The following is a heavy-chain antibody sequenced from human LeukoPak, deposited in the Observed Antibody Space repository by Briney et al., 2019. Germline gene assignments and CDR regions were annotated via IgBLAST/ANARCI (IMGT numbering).Heavy chain of an antibody. Sequence: GGSLRLSCAASGFTVSSNYMSWVRQAPGKGLEWLSYISNTGTITHYADSVEGRFTISRGNAKNSLYLQMSTLRDEDTAVYYCARGAGSSWFYSWGQGTLVTVSS. CDR3: ARGAGSSWFYS. V-gene: IGHV3-11*04. D-gene: IGHD6-13*01. CDR1: GFTVSSNY. J-gene: IGHJ5*01. CDR2: ISNTGTIT.